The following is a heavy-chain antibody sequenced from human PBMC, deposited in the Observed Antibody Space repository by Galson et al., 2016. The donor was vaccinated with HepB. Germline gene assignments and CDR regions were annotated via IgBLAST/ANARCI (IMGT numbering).Heavy chain of an antibody. CDR2: IYYTENT. V-gene: IGHV4-59*01. CDR1: GASISSYH. Sequence: SETLSLTCSVSGASISSYHWTWIRQSPGKGLEWIGYIYYTENTSHNPSLESRVSMSADTSKNQILLKLSSVTAADTAVYYCARVASGWLRWPPEGWFAPWGQGTRVTVSS. D-gene: IGHD5-12*01. J-gene: IGHJ5*02. CDR3: ARVASGWLRWPPEGWFAP.